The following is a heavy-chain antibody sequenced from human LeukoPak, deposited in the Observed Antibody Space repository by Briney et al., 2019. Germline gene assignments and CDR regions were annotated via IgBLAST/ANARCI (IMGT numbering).Heavy chain of an antibody. CDR2: IQSSGSS. Sequence: SETLSLTCTVSDVSISSYYWSWIRQPAGEGLEWIGHIQSSGSSKYNPSLKSRVTMSVDASMNQLSLKVSSVNAADTAVYYCARELGTTVSFDYWGQGTLVTVSS. D-gene: IGHD1-26*01. CDR1: DVSISSYY. CDR3: ARELGTTVSFDY. V-gene: IGHV4-4*07. J-gene: IGHJ4*02.